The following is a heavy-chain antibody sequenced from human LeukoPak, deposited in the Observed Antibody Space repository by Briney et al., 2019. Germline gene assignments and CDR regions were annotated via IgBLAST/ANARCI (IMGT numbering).Heavy chain of an antibody. D-gene: IGHD3-10*01. Sequence: GGSLRLSCAASGFTFSDYYMSWIRQAPGKGLDWVSYISGGGTSIYYADSVKGRFTISRDNAKNSLYLQMNSLRAEDTAVYFCARDHYYGSDFDYWGQGTLVTVSS. J-gene: IGHJ4*02. CDR2: ISGGGTSI. CDR1: GFTFSDYY. V-gene: IGHV3-11*04. CDR3: ARDHYYGSDFDY.